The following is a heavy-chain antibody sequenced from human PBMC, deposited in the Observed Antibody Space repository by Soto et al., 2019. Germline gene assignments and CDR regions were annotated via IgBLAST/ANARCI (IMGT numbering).Heavy chain of an antibody. J-gene: IGHJ6*02. D-gene: IGHD5-18*01. CDR2: IYYSGST. CDR1: GGSISSSSYY. CDR3: ARLTYSYGYYYYYGMDV. Sequence: PSETLSLTCTVSGGSISSSSYYWGWIRQPPGKGLEWIGSIYYSGSTYYNPSLKSRVTTSVDTSKNQFSLKLSSVTAADAAVYYCARLTYSYGYYYYYGMDVWGQGTTVTVSS. V-gene: IGHV4-39*01.